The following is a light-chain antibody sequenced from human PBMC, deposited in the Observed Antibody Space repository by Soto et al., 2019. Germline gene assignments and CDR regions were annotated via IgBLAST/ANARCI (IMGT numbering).Light chain of an antibody. Sequence: QSVLRQPPSVSGAPGQTVTISCSGDNSNIGAGYDVHWYQQFPGTAPKLLIYGNDVRPSGVPDRFSGSKSGTSASLAITGLQTEDEADYYCQSYDRSLSGSVIFGGGTKLTVL. CDR2: GND. CDR1: NSNIGAGYD. CDR3: QSYDRSLSGSVI. V-gene: IGLV1-40*01. J-gene: IGLJ2*01.